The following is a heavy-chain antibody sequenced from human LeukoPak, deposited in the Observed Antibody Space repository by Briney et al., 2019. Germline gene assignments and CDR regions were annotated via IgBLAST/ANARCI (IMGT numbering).Heavy chain of an antibody. J-gene: IGHJ4*02. CDR3: ARGGISGYVY. D-gene: IGHD5-12*01. CDR1: GGSFSGNY. Sequence: SETLSLTRAVYGGSFSGNYWSWIRQPPGKGLEWIGEINHSGSTNYNPSLKSRVTISVDTSKNQFSLKLSSVTAADTAVYYCARGGISGYVYWGQGTLVTVSS. V-gene: IGHV4-34*01. CDR2: INHSGST.